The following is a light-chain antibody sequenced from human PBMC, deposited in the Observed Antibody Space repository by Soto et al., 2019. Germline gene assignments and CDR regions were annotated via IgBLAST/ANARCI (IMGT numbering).Light chain of an antibody. CDR2: TND. J-gene: IGLJ2*01. CDR3: AAWDDSLNGHVV. CDR1: SSNIGSNT. Sequence: QSVLTQPPSTSGAPGQRVTISCSGSSSNIGSNTVHWYQQLPETAPKLLIYTNDQRPSGVPDRFSGSKSGTSASLAISGLRSEDEADYCCAAWDDSLNGHVVFGGGTKLTVL. V-gene: IGLV1-44*01.